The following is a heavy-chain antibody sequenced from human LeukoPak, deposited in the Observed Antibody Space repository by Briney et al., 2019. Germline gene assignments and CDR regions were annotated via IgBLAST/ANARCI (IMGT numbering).Heavy chain of an antibody. J-gene: IGHJ4*02. Sequence: SETLSLTCAVSGGSISSSNWWSWVRQPPGKGLEWIGEIYHSGSTNYNPSLKSRVTISVDTSKNQFSLKLSSVTAADTAVYFCARGFRGDNFDYWGQGTLVTVSS. V-gene: IGHV4-4*02. CDR1: GGSISSSNW. CDR2: IYHSGST. D-gene: IGHD7-27*01. CDR3: ARGFRGDNFDY.